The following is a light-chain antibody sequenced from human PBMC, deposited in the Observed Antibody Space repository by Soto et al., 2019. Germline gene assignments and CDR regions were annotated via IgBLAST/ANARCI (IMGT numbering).Light chain of an antibody. CDR2: DAS. Sequence: DIQMTQSPSTLSASVGDRVTITCRASQSISSWLAWYQQKPGKAPTLLIYDASSLESGVPSRFSGSGSGTEFTLTISRLQPDDFATYYCQQYNSYAGTFGLGTKVESK. CDR3: QQYNSYAGT. V-gene: IGKV1-5*01. CDR1: QSISSW. J-gene: IGKJ1*01.